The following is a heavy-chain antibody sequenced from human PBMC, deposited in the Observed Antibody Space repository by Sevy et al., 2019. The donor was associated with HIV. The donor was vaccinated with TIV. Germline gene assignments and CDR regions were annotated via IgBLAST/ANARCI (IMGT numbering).Heavy chain of an antibody. V-gene: IGHV4-34*01. CDR2: IIHSGST. CDR1: GESFSGYY. Sequence: SETLSLTCAVYGESFSGYYWSWICQPPGKGLEWIGEIIHSGSTNYNPSLKSRVTISVDTSKNQFSLKLSSVTAADTAVYYCARGLSEFYYWGQGTLVTVSS. J-gene: IGHJ4*02. CDR3: ARGLSEFYY.